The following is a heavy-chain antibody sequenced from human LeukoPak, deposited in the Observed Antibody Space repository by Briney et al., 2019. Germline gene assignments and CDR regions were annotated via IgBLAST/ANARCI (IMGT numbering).Heavy chain of an antibody. V-gene: IGHV4-34*01. CDR2: INHSGST. Sequence: KPSETLSLTCAVCGGSFSGYYWSWIRQPPGKGLEWIGEINHSGSTNYNPSLKSRVTISVDTSKNQFSLKLSSVTAADTAVYYCARLSGYSSSWYGTNFDLWGRGTLVAVSS. CDR1: GGSFSGYY. J-gene: IGHJ2*01. CDR3: ARLSGYSSSWYGTNFDL. D-gene: IGHD6-13*01.